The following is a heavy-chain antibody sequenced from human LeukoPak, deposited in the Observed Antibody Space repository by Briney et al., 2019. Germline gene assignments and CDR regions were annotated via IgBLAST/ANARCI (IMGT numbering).Heavy chain of an antibody. Sequence: SETLSLTCAVYGVSFSGYYWSWIRQPPGKGLEWIGEINHSGSTNYNPSLKSRVTISVDTSKNQFSLKLSSVTAADTAVYYCASAATPLRNRTYYFDYWGQGTLVTVSS. D-gene: IGHD2/OR15-2a*01. J-gene: IGHJ4*02. CDR3: ASAATPLRNRTYYFDY. CDR2: INHSGST. CDR1: GVSFSGYY. V-gene: IGHV4-34*01.